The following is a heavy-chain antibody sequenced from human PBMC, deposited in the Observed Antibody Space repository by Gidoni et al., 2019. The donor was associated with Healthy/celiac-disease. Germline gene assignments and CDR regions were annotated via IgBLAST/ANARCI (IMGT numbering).Heavy chain of an antibody. V-gene: IGHV1-69*08. CDR2: IIPILGIA. Sequence: QVQLVQSGAAVKKPGSSVKVSCKASGGTFSSYTISWVRQAPGQGLEWMGRIIPILGIANDAQKFQGRVTSTADKSTSTAYMELGSRRSEDTAVYYCAREGYYGSGGPGGMDVWGQGTTVTVSS. J-gene: IGHJ6*02. CDR3: AREGYYGSGGPGGMDV. CDR1: GGTFSSYT. D-gene: IGHD3-10*01.